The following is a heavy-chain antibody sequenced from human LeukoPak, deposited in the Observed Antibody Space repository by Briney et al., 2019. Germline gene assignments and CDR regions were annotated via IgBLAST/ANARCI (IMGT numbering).Heavy chain of an antibody. D-gene: IGHD1-1*01. CDR1: GYTFTGYS. CDR2: ISAYNGYT. V-gene: IGHV1-18*01. J-gene: IGHJ4*02. CDR3: AGDQGRGGTTVDY. Sequence: ASVKLSCKASGYTFTGYSISWVRQAPGQGFEWMGWISAYNGYTNYAQKLQGRVTMTTDTSTSTAYVELRSLRSDDTAVYYCAGDQGRGGTTVDYWGQGTLVSVSS.